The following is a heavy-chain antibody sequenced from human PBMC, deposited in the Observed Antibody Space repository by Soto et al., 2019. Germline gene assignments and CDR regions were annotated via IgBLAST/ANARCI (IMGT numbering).Heavy chain of an antibody. CDR1: VFSLSTSNMA. Sequence: QITLKESGPTLEKPTQTLTLTCSVSVFSLSTSNMAVGWIRQPPGKALEWLALIYWDDDKRYSPSLKNRLTITRDTSKNQVVLTMTNMDPVDTATYYCAQKVQYYFDYWGQGTLVIVSS. CDR3: AQKVQYYFDY. V-gene: IGHV2-5*02. J-gene: IGHJ4*02. CDR2: IYWDDDK.